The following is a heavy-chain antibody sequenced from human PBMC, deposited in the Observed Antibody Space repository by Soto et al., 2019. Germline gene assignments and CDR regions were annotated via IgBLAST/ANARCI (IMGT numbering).Heavy chain of an antibody. V-gene: IGHV4-61*01. D-gene: IGHD6-6*01. Sequence: SETLSLTCTVSGASVRSDIYYWIWIRQPPGKGLECIGYISFTGSTSGSTDYNPSLKGRVTISVDTSKNQFSLKLRSVTAADTAVYYCARVGGVAARTFDYWGQGTLVTVSS. CDR1: GASVRSDIYY. CDR3: ARVGGVAARTFDY. J-gene: IGHJ4*02. CDR2: ISFTGSTSGST.